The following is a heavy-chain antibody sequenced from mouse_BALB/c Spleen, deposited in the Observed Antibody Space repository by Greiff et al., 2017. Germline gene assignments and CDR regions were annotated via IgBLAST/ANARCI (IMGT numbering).Heavy chain of an antibody. CDR3: AKLRSDYFDY. CDR2: IWGDGST. D-gene: IGHD1-1*01. Sequence: QVQLKESGPGLVAPSQTLPITCTASGFSLTGYGVNWVRQPPGKGLEWLGMIWGDGSTDYNSALKSRLSISKDNSKSQVFLKLNSLQTDDTATYYCAKLRSDYFDYWGQGTTLTVSS. CDR1: GFSLTGYG. J-gene: IGHJ2*01. V-gene: IGHV2-6-7*01.